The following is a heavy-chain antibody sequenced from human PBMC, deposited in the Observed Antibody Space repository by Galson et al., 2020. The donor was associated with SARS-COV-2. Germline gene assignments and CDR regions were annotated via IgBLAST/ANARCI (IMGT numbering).Heavy chain of an antibody. CDR1: GDSITSDHYC. D-gene: IGHD3-10*01. Sequence: SETLSLTCTVSGDSITSDHYCWGWVRQPAGKGLEWIGRIYTGGSTNYSPSLQNRVTISVDTSKNQFYLKLSSVTAADTAVYYCAREERYYHGSGTFYSFFDFWGQGTLVTVSS. J-gene: IGHJ4*02. CDR2: IYTGGST. V-gene: IGHV4-61*02. CDR3: AREERYYHGSGTFYSFFDF.